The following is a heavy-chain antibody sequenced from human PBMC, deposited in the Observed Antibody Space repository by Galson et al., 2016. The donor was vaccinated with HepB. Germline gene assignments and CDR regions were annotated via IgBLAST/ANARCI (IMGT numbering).Heavy chain of an antibody. J-gene: IGHJ4*02. V-gene: IGHV3-15*05. Sequence: SLRLSCAVSGLSVGDAWMTWVRQAPGKGLEWVGNIRNKRDGGTADYGAPVKGRFTISRDDSKNTLYLQMSSLKTDDTAVYFCTTWDWGLDCWGQGTLVTGSS. CDR2: IRNKRDGGTA. CDR1: GLSVGDAW. D-gene: IGHD3/OR15-3a*01. CDR3: TTWDWGLDC.